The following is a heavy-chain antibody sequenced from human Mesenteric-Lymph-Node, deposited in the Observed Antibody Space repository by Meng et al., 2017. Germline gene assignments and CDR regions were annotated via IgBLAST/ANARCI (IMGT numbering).Heavy chain of an antibody. CDR1: GFTFSDYW. CDR2: ISTDGRTT. D-gene: IGHD2-2*01. J-gene: IGHJ6*02. V-gene: IGHV3-74*01. Sequence: GESLKISCAASGFTFSDYWMHWVRQAPGKGPVWVSRISTDGRTTTYAASVKGRFTISRDNGKNTLYLQMNSLRAEDTAVYYCARGVPAADTDYYGMDVWGQGTTVTVSS. CDR3: ARGVPAADTDYYGMDV.